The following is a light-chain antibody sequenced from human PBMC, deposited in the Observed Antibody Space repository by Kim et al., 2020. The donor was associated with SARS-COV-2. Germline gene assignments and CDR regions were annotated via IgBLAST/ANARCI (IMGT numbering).Light chain of an antibody. CDR2: NTS. V-gene: IGLV7-43*01. CDR3: LLYCGDSSWV. J-gene: IGLJ3*02. CDR1: TGAVTSGYC. Sequence: QAVVTQEPSLTVSPGGTVTLTCASSTGAVTSGYCPSWFQQKPGQTPRALIYNTSNKHSWTPARFSGSLLGGKAALTLSDVQPEDEAEYYCLLYCGDSSWVFGGGTQLTVL.